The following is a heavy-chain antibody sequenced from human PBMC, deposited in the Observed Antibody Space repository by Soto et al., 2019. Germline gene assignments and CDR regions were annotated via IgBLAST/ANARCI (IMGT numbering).Heavy chain of an antibody. V-gene: IGHV1-69*02. CDR3: ARNDFWSGHIKEDYYYCYKDV. D-gene: IGHD3-3*01. CDR2: IIPILGIA. J-gene: IGHJ6*03. CDR1: GGTFSSYT. Sequence: GPQVKVSCKASGGTFSSYTISWVRQAPGQGLEWMGRIIPILGIANYAQKFQGRVTITADKSTSTAYMELSSLRSEDTAVYYCARNDFWSGHIKEDYYYCYKDVWGKGTTVTVSS.